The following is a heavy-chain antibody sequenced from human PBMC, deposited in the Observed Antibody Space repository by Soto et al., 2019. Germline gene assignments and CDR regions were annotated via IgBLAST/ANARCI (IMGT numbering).Heavy chain of an antibody. D-gene: IGHD4-17*01. V-gene: IGHV1-18*01. CDR2: ISAYNGNT. CDR1: GYTFTSYG. CDR3: ARVSRTVTTRALGGY. Sequence: ASVKVSCKASGYTFTSYGISWVRQAPGQGLEWMGWISAYNGNTNYAQKLQGRVTMTTDTSTSTAYMELRSLRSDDTAVYYCARVSRTVTTRALGGYWGQGTLVTVSS. J-gene: IGHJ4*02.